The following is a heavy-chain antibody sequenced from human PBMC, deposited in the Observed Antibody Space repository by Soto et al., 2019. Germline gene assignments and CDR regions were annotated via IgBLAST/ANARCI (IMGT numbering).Heavy chain of an antibody. V-gene: IGHV1-69*12. Sequence: QVQLVQSGAEVKKPGSSVKVSCKASGGTFSSYAISWVRQAPGQGLEWMGGIIPIFGTANYAQKFQGRVNIVGYEIXXTXYXXLSSLRSEDTAVYYCAIGDYYGSGSSSYYYYGMDVWGQGTTVTVSS. CDR3: AIGDYYGSGSSSYYYYGMDV. CDR2: IIPIFGTA. CDR1: GGTFSSYA. J-gene: IGHJ6*02. D-gene: IGHD3-10*01.